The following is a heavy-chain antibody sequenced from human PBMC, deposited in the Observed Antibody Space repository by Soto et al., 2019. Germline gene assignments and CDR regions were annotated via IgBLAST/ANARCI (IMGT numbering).Heavy chain of an antibody. CDR2: IIPILGIA. Sequence: QVQLVQSGAEVKKPGSSVKVSCKASGVTFSSYTISWVRQAPGQGLEWMGRIIPILGIANYAQKFQGRVTMTADKSTSTAYMELSSLRSEDTAVYYCARDPTVTTLLGDAFDIWGQGTMVTVSS. CDR3: ARDPTVTTLLGDAFDI. V-gene: IGHV1-69*08. D-gene: IGHD1-7*01. J-gene: IGHJ3*02. CDR1: GVTFSSYT.